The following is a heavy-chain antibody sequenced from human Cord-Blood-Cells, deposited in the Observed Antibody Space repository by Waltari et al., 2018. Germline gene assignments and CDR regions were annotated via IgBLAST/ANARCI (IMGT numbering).Heavy chain of an antibody. Sequence: EVQLVESGGGLVQPGGSLRLSCAASGFTFSSYWMSWVRQAPGKGLEWVANIKQDGSEKYYVDSVKGRFTISRDNAKNSLYLQMNSLRAEDTAVYYCARDTLAAAGTAFDIWGQETMVTVSS. V-gene: IGHV3-7*01. CDR2: IKQDGSEK. CDR3: ARDTLAAAGTAFDI. J-gene: IGHJ3*02. D-gene: IGHD6-13*01. CDR1: GFTFSSYW.